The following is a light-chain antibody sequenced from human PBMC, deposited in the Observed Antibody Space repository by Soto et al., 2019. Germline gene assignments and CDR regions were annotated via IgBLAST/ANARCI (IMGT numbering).Light chain of an antibody. J-gene: IGLJ1*01. Sequence: QSALTQPPSASGSPGQSVIISCTGTSSDVGGYNYVSWYQQHPGKVPKLIIYEVNKRPSGVPDRFSGSKSGNTASLIVAGLQAEDEADYYCTSYAGGNNVFGTGTKLTVL. CDR3: TSYAGGNNV. CDR2: EVN. V-gene: IGLV2-8*01. CDR1: SSDVGGYNY.